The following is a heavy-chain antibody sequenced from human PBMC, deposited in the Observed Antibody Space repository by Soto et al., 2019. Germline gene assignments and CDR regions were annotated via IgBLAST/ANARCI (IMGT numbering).Heavy chain of an antibody. CDR1: GFTFSSYA. D-gene: IGHD6-13*01. V-gene: IGHV3-23*01. J-gene: IGHJ6*02. Sequence: EVQLLESGGGLVQPGGSLRLSCAASGFTFSSYAMSWVRQAPGKGLEWVSAISGSGGSTYYADSVKGRFTISRDNSKNTLYLQMNSLRAEDTDVYYCAKPARGKAGLIAAAGLYYYYYGMDVWGQGTTVTVSS. CDR2: ISGSGGST. CDR3: AKPARGKAGLIAAAGLYYYYYGMDV.